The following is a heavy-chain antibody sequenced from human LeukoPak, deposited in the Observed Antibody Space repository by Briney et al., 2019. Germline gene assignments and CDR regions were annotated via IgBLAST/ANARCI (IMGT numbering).Heavy chain of an antibody. D-gene: IGHD4-17*01. CDR3: ARDAATVTTRGVGDAFDI. CDR2: IYSGGST. V-gene: IGHV3-66*01. CDR1: GFTVSSNY. Sequence: GGSLRLSCAASGFTVSSNYISWVRQAPGKGLEWVSVIYSGGSTYYADSVKGRFTISRDNSKNTLYLQMNSLRAEDTAVYYCARDAATVTTRGVGDAFDIWGQGTMVTVSS. J-gene: IGHJ3*02.